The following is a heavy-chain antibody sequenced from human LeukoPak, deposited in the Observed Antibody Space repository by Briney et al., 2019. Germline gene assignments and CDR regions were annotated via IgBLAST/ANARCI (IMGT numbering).Heavy chain of an antibody. J-gene: IGHJ6*03. D-gene: IGHD6-6*01. Sequence: SETLSLTCTVSGGSISSYYWSWIRQPPGKGLEWIGNIYYSGSTNYNPSLKSRVTISVDTSKNQFSLKLSSVTAADTAVYYCARVPRIAARPGYMDVWGKGTTVTVSS. CDR3: ARVPRIAARPGYMDV. V-gene: IGHV4-59*01. CDR1: GGSISSYY. CDR2: IYYSGST.